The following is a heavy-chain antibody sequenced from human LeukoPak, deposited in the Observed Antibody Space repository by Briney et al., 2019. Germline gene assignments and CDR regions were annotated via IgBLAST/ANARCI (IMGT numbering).Heavy chain of an antibody. D-gene: IGHD2-15*01. J-gene: IGHJ4*02. V-gene: IGHV4-39*01. CDR3: AAYCSGGSCHSDY. CDR1: GCSISSSSYY. CDR2: IYYSGST. Sequence: SETLSLTCTVSGCSISSSSYYWGWIRQPPGKGLEWIGSIYYSGSTYYNPSLKSRVTISVDTSKNQFSLKLSSVTAADTAVYYCAAYCSGGSCHSDYWGQGTLVTVSS.